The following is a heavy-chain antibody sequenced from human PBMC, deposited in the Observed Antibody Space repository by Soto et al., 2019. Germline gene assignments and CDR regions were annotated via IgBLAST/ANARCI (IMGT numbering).Heavy chain of an antibody. CDR2: IIPIFGTA. D-gene: IGHD3-22*01. CDR1: GGTFSSYA. V-gene: IGHV1-69*06. J-gene: IGHJ4*02. CDR3: SGNGYYDSSGPVSSTH. Sequence: QVQLVQSGAEVKKPGSSVKVSCKASGGTFSSYAISWVRQAPGQGLEWMGGIIPIFGTANYAQKFQGRVTITADKTTSTADMELSSLRSEDTAVYYCSGNGYYDSSGPVSSTHCGQGTLVTFAS.